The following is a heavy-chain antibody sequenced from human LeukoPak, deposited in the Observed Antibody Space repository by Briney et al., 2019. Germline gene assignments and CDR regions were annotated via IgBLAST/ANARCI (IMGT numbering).Heavy chain of an antibody. CDR3: ASELVRGVIESAAFDI. CDR2: IYSGGST. J-gene: IGHJ3*02. D-gene: IGHD3-10*01. Sequence: GGSLRLSCAASGFTVSSNYMSWVRQAPGKGLEWVSVIYSGGSTYYADSVKGRFTISRDNSKNTLYLQMNSLRAEDTAVYYCASELVRGVIESAAFDIWGQGTMVTVSS. V-gene: IGHV3-66*01. CDR1: GFTVSSNY.